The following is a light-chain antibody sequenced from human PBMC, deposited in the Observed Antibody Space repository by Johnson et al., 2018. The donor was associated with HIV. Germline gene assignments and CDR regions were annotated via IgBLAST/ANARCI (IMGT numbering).Light chain of an antibody. Sequence: QSVLTQPPSVSAAPGQKVTISCSGSSSNVGNNVVSWYQQLPGTAPKVLIYEDNKRPSGIPDRFSGSKSATSATLGITGLQTGDEADYYCGTWDTSLSAGVFGTGTRVTVL. J-gene: IGLJ1*01. CDR3: GTWDTSLSAGV. CDR2: EDN. CDR1: SSNVGNNV. V-gene: IGLV1-51*02.